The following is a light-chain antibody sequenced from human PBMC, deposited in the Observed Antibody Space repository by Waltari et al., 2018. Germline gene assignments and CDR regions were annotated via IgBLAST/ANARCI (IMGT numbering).Light chain of an antibody. J-gene: IGKJ5*01. CDR1: QSITTN. V-gene: IGKV3-15*01. Sequence: EVVMTQSPATLSLSPGERATLSCRASQSITTNLAWYQHKPGQAPRLLIYDASTRATSVPARFSRSGSGTEFTLTISSLQSEDFAVYYCQQYNRWPPITFGQGTRLAIK. CDR2: DAS. CDR3: QQYNRWPPIT.